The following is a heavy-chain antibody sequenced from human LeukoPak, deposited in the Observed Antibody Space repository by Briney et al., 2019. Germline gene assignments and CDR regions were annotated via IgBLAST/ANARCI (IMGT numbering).Heavy chain of an antibody. CDR1: GGTFSNYA. CDR3: ARGQRDCNSASCHLTPWIY. Sequence: SVKVSCKASGGTFSNYAISWVRQAPGHGLEWRGRIIPIFDITGYAQKFQGRVTITADKSTGTAYMELISLKPEDTAVYYCARGQRDCNSASCHLTPWIYWGQGTLVTVSS. CDR2: IIPIFDIT. V-gene: IGHV1-69*04. D-gene: IGHD2-2*01. J-gene: IGHJ4*02.